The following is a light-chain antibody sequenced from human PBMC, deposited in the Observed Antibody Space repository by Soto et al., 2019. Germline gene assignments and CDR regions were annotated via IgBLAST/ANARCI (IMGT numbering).Light chain of an antibody. Sequence: EIVLTQSPGTLSLSPGERATLSCRASQSVSSSYLAWYQQKPGQAPRLLIYVASSRATGIPDRFSGSGSGTDFILTISRLEPEDFAVYYCQQYGNSPPYTFGQGTKLEIK. CDR2: VAS. CDR1: QSVSSSY. J-gene: IGKJ2*01. CDR3: QQYGNSPPYT. V-gene: IGKV3-20*01.